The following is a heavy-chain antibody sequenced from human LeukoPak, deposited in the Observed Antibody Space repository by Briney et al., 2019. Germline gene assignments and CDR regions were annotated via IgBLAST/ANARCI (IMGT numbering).Heavy chain of an antibody. J-gene: IGHJ4*02. V-gene: IGHV4-30-4*08. CDR1: GDSISSTDHH. CDR3: ARGDGEDVFSDW. Sequence: PSQTLSLTCTVSGDSISSTDHHWNWIRQPPGKGLEWIGNISHSGSTSYNPSLKSRVTISVDTSKNHFSLKLKSVTAADTAVYYCARGDGEDVFSDWGGRGTLVTVSS. D-gene: IGHD3-9*01. CDR2: ISHSGST.